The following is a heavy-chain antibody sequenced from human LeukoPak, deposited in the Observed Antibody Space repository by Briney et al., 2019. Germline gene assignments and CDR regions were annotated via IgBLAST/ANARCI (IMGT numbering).Heavy chain of an antibody. J-gene: IGHJ4*02. Sequence: GGSLRLSCAASGFTFSSYWMSWVRQAPGKGLEWVSGINWNGGSTGYADSVKGRFTISRDNAKNSLYLQMNSLRAEDTALYYCARAYYDFWSGYSVLKYWGQGTLVTVSS. CDR3: ARAYYDFWSGYSVLKY. D-gene: IGHD3-3*01. V-gene: IGHV3-20*04. CDR2: INWNGGST. CDR1: GFTFSSYW.